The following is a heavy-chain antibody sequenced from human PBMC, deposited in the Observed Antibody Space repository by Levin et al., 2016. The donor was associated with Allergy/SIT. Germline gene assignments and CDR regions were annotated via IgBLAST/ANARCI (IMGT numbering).Heavy chain of an antibody. CDR3: ARDDLGGSSGLIYYYGMDV. V-gene: IGHV4-34*01. J-gene: IGHJ6*02. CDR1: GGSFSGYY. CDR2: INHSGST. D-gene: IGHD3-22*01. Sequence: SETLSLTCAVYGGSFSGYYWSWIRQPPGKGLEWIGEINHSGSTNYNPSLKSRVTISVDTSKNQFSLKLSSVTAADTAVYYCARDDLGGSSGLIYYYGMDVWGQGTTVTVSS.